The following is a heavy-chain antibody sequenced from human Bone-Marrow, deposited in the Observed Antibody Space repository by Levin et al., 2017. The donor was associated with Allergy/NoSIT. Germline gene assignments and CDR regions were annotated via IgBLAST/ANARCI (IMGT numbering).Heavy chain of an antibody. J-gene: IGHJ2*01. Sequence: ASVKVSCKVSGFTLTELSVQWVRQAPGKGLEWVGGLDPEDDDETLYAQKFQGRVTMTEDTSTDTAYMHLSSLRSEDTAVYYCAMRGPGPATHQPWYFDLWGRGTLVTVSS. CDR3: AMRGPGPATHQPWYFDL. CDR1: GFTLTELS. CDR2: LDPEDDDET. V-gene: IGHV1-24*01.